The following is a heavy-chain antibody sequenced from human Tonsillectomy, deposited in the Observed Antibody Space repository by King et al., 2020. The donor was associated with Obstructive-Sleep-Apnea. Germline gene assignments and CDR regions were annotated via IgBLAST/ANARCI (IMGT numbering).Heavy chain of an antibody. CDR2: IYYSGST. CDR3: AREIGGGSRDY. Sequence: QLQESGPGLVKPSETLSLTCTVSGGSISSYYWSWILQPPGKGLEWIGYIYYSGSTNYNPSLQSRVTISVDTSKNQFSLKLSSVTAADTAVYYCAREIGGGSRDYWGQGTLVTVSS. V-gene: IGHV4-59*01. CDR1: GGSISSYY. D-gene: IGHD4-23*01. J-gene: IGHJ4*02.